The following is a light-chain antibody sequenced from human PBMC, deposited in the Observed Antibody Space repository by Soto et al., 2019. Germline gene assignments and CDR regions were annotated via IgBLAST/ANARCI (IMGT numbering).Light chain of an antibody. Sequence: QSALTQPPSVSGAPGQRVTISCTGSSSSIGAGYDVHWYQHLPGRAPKLLIYDNTKRPSGVPDRFSASKSGTSASLAITGLQAEDEADYYCQSYDTSLRGGVFGTGTKVTVL. CDR1: SSSIGAGYD. J-gene: IGLJ1*01. CDR2: DNT. CDR3: QSYDTSLRGGV. V-gene: IGLV1-40*01.